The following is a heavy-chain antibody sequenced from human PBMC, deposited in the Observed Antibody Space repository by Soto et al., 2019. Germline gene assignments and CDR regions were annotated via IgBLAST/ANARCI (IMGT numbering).Heavy chain of an antibody. D-gene: IGHD5-12*01. Sequence: SQTLSLTCDISGDSVSSDSAAWNWIRQSPSRGLEWLGRTYYRSKWFYDYALSVKSRITINPDTSKNQFSLQLNSVTPEDTAVYYCARDKYSGYRGGLDYWGQGTLVTVSS. CDR3: ARDKYSGYRGGLDY. CDR1: GDSVSSDSAA. V-gene: IGHV6-1*01. J-gene: IGHJ4*02. CDR2: TYYRSKWFY.